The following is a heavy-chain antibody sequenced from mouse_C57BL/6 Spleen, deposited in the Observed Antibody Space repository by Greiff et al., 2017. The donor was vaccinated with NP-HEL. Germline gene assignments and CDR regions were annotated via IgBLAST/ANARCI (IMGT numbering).Heavy chain of an antibody. D-gene: IGHD2-3*01. CDR1: GYSFTGYY. CDR3: ARDGGWLLGFAY. CDR2: FNPSTGGT. Sequence: VQLQQSGPELVKPGASVKISCKASGYSFTGYYMNWVKQSPEKSLEWIGEFNPSTGGTTYNQKFKAQATLTVDKSSSTAYMQLKSLTSEDSAVYYCARDGGWLLGFAYWGQGTLVTVSA. V-gene: IGHV1-42*01. J-gene: IGHJ3*01.